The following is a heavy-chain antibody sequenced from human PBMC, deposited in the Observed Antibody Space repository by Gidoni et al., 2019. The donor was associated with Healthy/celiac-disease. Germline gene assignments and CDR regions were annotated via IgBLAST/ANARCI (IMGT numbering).Heavy chain of an antibody. CDR2: ISGSGGST. CDR1: GFAFSSYA. Sequence: EVQLLEYGGGLVQPGGSLRLSCAASGFAFSSYAMSWVRQAPGKGLEWFSAISGSGGSTYYADSVKGRFTISRDNTKNTLYLQMNSLRAEDTAVYYCAKDNDYVWGSYRLWGQGTLVTVSS. D-gene: IGHD3-16*02. V-gene: IGHV3-23*01. CDR3: AKDNDYVWGSYRL. J-gene: IGHJ4*02.